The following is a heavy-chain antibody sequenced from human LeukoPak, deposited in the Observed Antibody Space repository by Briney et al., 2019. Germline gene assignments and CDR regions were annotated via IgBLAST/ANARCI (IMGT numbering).Heavy chain of an antibody. CDR3: ARDSGYRTPFDY. CDR1: GFTFSSYG. J-gene: IGHJ4*02. CDR2: IRYDGSNK. D-gene: IGHD3-9*01. V-gene: IGHV3-33*01. Sequence: GGSLRLSCAASGFTFSSYGMHWVRQAPGKGLEWVAVIRYDGSNKYYADSVKGRFTISRDNSKNTLYLQMNSLRAEDTAVYYCARDSGYRTPFDYWGQGTLVTVPS.